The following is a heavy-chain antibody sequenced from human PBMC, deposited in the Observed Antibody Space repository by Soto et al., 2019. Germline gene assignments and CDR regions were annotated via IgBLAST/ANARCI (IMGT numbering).Heavy chain of an antibody. CDR3: TTDPPRQLGLYYYYYGMDV. V-gene: IGHV3-15*01. D-gene: IGHD6-13*01. Sequence: EVQLVESGGGLVKPGGSLRLSCAASGFTFSNAWMSWVRQAPGKGLEWVGRIKSKTDGGTTDYAAPVKGRFTISRDDSKNTLYLQMNSLKTEDTAVYYCTTDPPRQLGLYYYYYGMDVWGQGTTVTVSS. CDR2: IKSKTDGGTT. CDR1: GFTFSNAW. J-gene: IGHJ6*02.